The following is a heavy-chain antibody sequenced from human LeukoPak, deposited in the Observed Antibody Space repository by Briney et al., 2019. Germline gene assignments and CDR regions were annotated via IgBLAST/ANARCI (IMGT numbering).Heavy chain of an antibody. CDR2: INHSGST. D-gene: IGHD3-22*01. V-gene: IGHV4-34*01. CDR3: ARGPSSGYYFGLGAFDI. J-gene: IGHJ3*02. CDR1: GGSFSGYY. Sequence: SETLSLTCAVYGGSFSGYYWSWIRQPPGRGLEWIGEINHSGSTNYNPSLKSRVTISVDTSKNQFSLKLSSVTAADTAVYYCARGPSSGYYFGLGAFDIWGQGTMVTVSS.